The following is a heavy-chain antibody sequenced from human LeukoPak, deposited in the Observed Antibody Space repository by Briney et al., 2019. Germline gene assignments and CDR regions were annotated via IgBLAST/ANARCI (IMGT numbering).Heavy chain of an antibody. Sequence: ASVKVSCKASGGTFSSYAISWVRQAPGQGLEWMGRIIPILGIANYAQKFQGGVTITADKSTSTAYMELSSLRSEDTAVYYCARVQTGARRVAVYYYYGMDVWGQGTMVTVSS. CDR2: IIPILGIA. CDR3: ARVQTGARRVAVYYYYGMDV. CDR1: GGTFSSYA. D-gene: IGHD6-6*01. J-gene: IGHJ6*02. V-gene: IGHV1-69*04.